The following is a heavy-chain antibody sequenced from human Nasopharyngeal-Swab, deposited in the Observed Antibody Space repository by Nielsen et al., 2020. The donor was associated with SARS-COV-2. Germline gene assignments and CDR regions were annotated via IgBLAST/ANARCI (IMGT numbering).Heavy chain of an antibody. Sequence: SETLSLTCTVSGGSISSGSYYWSWIRQPAGKGLEWIGRIYTSGSTNYNPSLKSRVTISVDTSKNQFSLKLSSVTAADTAVYYCARVGGSSSQQAELGYYYGMDVWGQGTTVTVSS. J-gene: IGHJ6*02. CDR1: GGSISSGSYY. D-gene: IGHD6-13*01. CDR3: ARVGGSSSQQAELGYYYGMDV. CDR2: IYTSGST. V-gene: IGHV4-61*02.